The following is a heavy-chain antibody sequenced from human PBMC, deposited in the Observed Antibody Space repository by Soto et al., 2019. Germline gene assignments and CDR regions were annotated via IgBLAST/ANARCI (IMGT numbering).Heavy chain of an antibody. CDR1: GYTFTSYG. J-gene: IGHJ5*02. CDR2: ISAYNGNT. V-gene: IGHV1-18*01. Sequence: ASVKVSCKASGYTFTSYGISWVRQAPGQGPEWMGWISAYNGNTNYAQKLQGRVTMTTDTSTSTAYMELRGLRSDDTAVYYCAREEGSGWYFWFDPWGQGTLVTVSS. CDR3: AREEGSGWYFWFDP. D-gene: IGHD6-19*01.